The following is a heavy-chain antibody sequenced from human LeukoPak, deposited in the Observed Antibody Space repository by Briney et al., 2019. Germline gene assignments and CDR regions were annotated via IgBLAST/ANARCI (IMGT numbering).Heavy chain of an antibody. J-gene: IGHJ6*03. V-gene: IGHV1-69*05. D-gene: IGHD1-7*01. CDR2: IIPIFGTT. CDR1: GGTFSSYA. CDR3: ARVPELYYMDV. Sequence: ASVKVSCKASGGTFSSYAISWVRQAPGQGLEWMGGIIPIFGTTNYAQKLQGRVTMTTDTSTSTAYMELRSLRSDDTAVYYCARVPELYYMDVWGKGTTVTVSS.